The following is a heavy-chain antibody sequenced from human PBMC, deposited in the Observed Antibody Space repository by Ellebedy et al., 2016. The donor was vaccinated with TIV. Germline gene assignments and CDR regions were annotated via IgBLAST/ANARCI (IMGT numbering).Heavy chain of an antibody. J-gene: IGHJ4*02. CDR1: GFTFSSFA. V-gene: IGHV3-23*01. CDR3: ARAVAGTLFDY. Sequence: GESLKIPCAASGFTFSSFAMSWVRQAPGKGLEWVSAIRGSGGSTYYAASVKGRFTISRDNSKNTLYLQMNSLRAEDTAVYYCARAVAGTLFDYWGQGTLVTVSS. D-gene: IGHD6-19*01. CDR2: IRGSGGST.